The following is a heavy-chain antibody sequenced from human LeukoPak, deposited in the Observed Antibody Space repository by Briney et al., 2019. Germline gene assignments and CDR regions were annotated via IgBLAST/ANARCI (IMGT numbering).Heavy chain of an antibody. J-gene: IGHJ3*02. V-gene: IGHV3-7*01. CDR2: IKEDGSEK. CDR3: ARGLDAFDI. Sequence: GGSLRLSCAASGFSFSSSWMSWVRQAPGKGLEWVANIKEDGSEKYYVDSVKGRFTISRDNAKNSLYLQMNSLRAEDTAVYYCARGLDAFDIWGQGTMVTVSS. CDR1: GFSFSSSW.